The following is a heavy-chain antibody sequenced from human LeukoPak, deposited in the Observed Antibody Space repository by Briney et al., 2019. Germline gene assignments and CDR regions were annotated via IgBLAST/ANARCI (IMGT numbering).Heavy chain of an antibody. J-gene: IGHJ4*02. Sequence: PSETLSLTCTVSGGSISSSSYYWSWIRQPPGEGLEWIGEINHSGSTNYNPSLKSRVTISVDTSKNQFSLKLSSVTAADTAVYYCASGLSLDYWGQGTLVTVSS. CDR3: ASGLSLDY. V-gene: IGHV4-39*07. CDR2: INHSGST. D-gene: IGHD2-2*01. CDR1: GGSISSSSYY.